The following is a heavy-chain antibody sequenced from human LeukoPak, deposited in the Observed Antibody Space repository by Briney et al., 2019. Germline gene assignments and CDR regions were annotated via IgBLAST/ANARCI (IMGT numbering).Heavy chain of an antibody. Sequence: PSETLSLTCTVSGGSFSSYYWSWIRQPPGKGLEWIGYIYYGGSTNYNPSLKSRVTISLDTSKNQFPLKLSSVTAADTAVYYCVRAVGPVGGYDSPWGQGTLVTVSS. D-gene: IGHD5-12*01. J-gene: IGHJ5*02. CDR2: IYYGGST. CDR1: GGSFSSYY. CDR3: VRAVGPVGGYDSP. V-gene: IGHV4-59*01.